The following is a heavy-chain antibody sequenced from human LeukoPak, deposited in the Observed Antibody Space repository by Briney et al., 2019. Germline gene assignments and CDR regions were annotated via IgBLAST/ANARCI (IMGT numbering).Heavy chain of an antibody. CDR1: GYTFTSYG. D-gene: IGHD3-10*01. J-gene: IGHJ3*02. CDR3: ATGLVSPPADDAFDI. Sequence: ASVKVSCKASGYTFTSYGISWVRQAPGQGLEWMGWISAYNGNTNYAQKLQGRVTMTTDTSTSTAYMELRSLRSDDTAVYYCATGLVSPPADDAFDIWGQGTMVTVSS. CDR2: ISAYNGNT. V-gene: IGHV1-18*01.